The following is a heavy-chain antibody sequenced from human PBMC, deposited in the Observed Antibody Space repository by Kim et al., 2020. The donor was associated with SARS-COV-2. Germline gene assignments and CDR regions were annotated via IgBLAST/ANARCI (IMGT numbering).Heavy chain of an antibody. J-gene: IGHJ6*02. CDR1: GFDFRRYA. CDR3: SKAWGRDTETVPYGMDV. D-gene: IGHD3-16*01. Sequence: GGSLRLSCAASGFDFRRYAMNWVRQAPGQGLEWVAGISGGGGSAYYADSVKGRFTISRDNSDNEVYLQMNSLRVEDTAVYYCSKAWGRDTETVPYGMDVWGQGTTVIVSS. V-gene: IGHV3-23*01. CDR2: ISGGGGSA.